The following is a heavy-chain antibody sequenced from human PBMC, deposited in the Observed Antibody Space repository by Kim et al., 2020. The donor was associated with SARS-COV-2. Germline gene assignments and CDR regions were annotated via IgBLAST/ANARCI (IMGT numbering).Heavy chain of an antibody. D-gene: IGHD3-10*01. J-gene: IGHJ6*02. CDR3: ARKTSETYYYGSGSLSYGMDV. V-gene: IGHV3-21*04. CDR2: ISSSSSYI. CDR1: GFTFSSYS. Sequence: GGSLRLSCAASGFTFSSYSMNWVRQAPGKGLEWVSSISSSSSYIYYADSVKGRFTISRDNAKNSLYLQMNSLRAEDTAVYYCARKTSETYYYGSGSLSYGMDVWGQGTTVTVSS.